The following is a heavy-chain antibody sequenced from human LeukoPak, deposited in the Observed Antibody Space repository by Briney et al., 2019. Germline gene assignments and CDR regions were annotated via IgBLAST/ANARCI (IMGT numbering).Heavy chain of an antibody. J-gene: IGHJ4*02. D-gene: IGHD2-21*02. CDR1: GFTFDRFT. V-gene: IGHV3-43*01. CDR3: ANEVDCPSDCLFFHS. CDR2: INRRGHT. Sequence: GGSLRLSCAASGFTFDRFTIHWVRQTPGKGLEWVSLINRRGHTFYSDSVKGRFTISRYNSRNSVFLQMNSLSPEDTALSHCANEVDCPSDCLFFHSWGQGTLVTVSS.